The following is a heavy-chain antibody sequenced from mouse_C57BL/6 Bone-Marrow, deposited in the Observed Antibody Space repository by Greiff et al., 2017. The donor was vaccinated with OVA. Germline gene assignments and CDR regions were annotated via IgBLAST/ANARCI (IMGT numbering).Heavy chain of an antibody. Sequence: QVQLKQPGAELVKPGASVKLSCKASGYTFTSFWMHWVKQRPGQGLEWIGEIDPSDSYTNYNQKFKGKSTLTVDKSSSTAYMQLSSLTSEDSAVYYCARTGLAYWGQGTLVTVSA. D-gene: IGHD2-2*01. CDR2: IDPSDSYT. CDR1: GYTFTSFW. V-gene: IGHV1-69*01. CDR3: ARTGLAY. J-gene: IGHJ3*01.